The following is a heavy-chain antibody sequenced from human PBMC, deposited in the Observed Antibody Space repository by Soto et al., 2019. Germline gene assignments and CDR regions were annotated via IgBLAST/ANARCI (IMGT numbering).Heavy chain of an antibody. CDR2: IYTSGST. Sequence: SETLSLTCTVSGGSISRYYWSWIRQPAGKGLEWIGRIYTSGSTNYNPSLKSRVTMSVDTSKNQFSLKLSSVTAADTAVYYWARGPEPPYSSRGAWFDPWGQGTLVTVSS. J-gene: IGHJ5*02. CDR3: ARGPEPPYSSRGAWFDP. D-gene: IGHD6-13*01. V-gene: IGHV4-4*07. CDR1: GGSISRYY.